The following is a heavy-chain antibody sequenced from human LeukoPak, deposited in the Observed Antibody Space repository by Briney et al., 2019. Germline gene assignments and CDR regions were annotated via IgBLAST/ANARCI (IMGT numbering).Heavy chain of an antibody. D-gene: IGHD3-22*01. CDR1: GFTFSNYG. J-gene: IGHJ1*01. Sequence: GGSLRLSCAASGFTFSNYGMHWVRQAPGKGLEWVAFIRSDSRSKNYADSVKGRFTISRDNSKNTLYLQMDSLRDEDTAVYYCADSSQRVARYWGQGTLVTVFS. V-gene: IGHV3-30*02. CDR2: IRSDSRSK. CDR3: ADSSQRVARY.